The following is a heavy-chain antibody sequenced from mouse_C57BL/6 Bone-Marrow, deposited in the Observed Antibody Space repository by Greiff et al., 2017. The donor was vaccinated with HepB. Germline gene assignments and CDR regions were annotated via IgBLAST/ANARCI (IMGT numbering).Heavy chain of an antibody. Sequence: QVQLQQSGAELVKPGASVKMSCKASGYTFTSYWITWMKQRPGQGLEWIGDIYPGSGSTNYNEKFKSKATLTVDTSSSTAYMQLSSLTSEDSAVYYCARRGSTVVPFAYWGQGTLVTVSA. V-gene: IGHV1-55*01. CDR2: IYPGSGST. CDR1: GYTFTSYW. D-gene: IGHD1-1*01. J-gene: IGHJ3*01. CDR3: ARRGSTVVPFAY.